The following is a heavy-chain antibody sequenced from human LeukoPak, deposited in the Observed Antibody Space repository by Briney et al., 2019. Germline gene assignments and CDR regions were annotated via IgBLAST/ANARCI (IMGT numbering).Heavy chain of an antibody. CDR1: GGSISSSSYY. D-gene: IGHD6-13*01. Sequence: PSETLSLTCTVSGGSISSSSYYWGWIRQPPGKGLEWIGSIYYSGSTYYNPSLKSRVTISVDTSKNQFSLKLTSVTAADTAVYYCARDRSRAFDYWGQGTLVTVSS. CDR3: ARDRSRAFDY. J-gene: IGHJ4*02. CDR2: IYYSGST. V-gene: IGHV4-39*07.